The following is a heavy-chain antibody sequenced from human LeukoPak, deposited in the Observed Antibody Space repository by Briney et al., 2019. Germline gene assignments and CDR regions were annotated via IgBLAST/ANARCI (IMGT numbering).Heavy chain of an antibody. CDR3: ARVTMYYDILTGYYKPNWFDP. V-gene: IGHV3-21*01. J-gene: IGHJ5*02. D-gene: IGHD3-9*01. Sequence: GGSLRLSCAASGFTFSSYTMNWVRQAPGKGLEWVSSISAGSSYIYYADSVKGRFTISRDNAKNSLYLQMNSLRAGDTAVYYCARVTMYYDILTGYYKPNWFDPWGQGTLVTVSS. CDR1: GFTFSSYT. CDR2: ISAGSSYI.